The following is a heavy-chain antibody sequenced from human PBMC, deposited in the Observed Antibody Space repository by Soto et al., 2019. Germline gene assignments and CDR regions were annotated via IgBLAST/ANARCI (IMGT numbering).Heavy chain of an antibody. J-gene: IGHJ2*01. CDR1: AYTFSSRG. Sequence: QAQLVQSGPEVKEPGASVKVSCKASAYTFSSRGIYWVRQAPGQGLEWMGWISPRNGDTHYAQSFQDRVTLTTDTSTSTAYRDLRSLRSDDTAVYFCVREAGDYDWYFDLWGRGTPVTVSS. V-gene: IGHV1-18*01. CDR2: ISPRNGDT. CDR3: VREAGDYDWYFDL. D-gene: IGHD4-17*01.